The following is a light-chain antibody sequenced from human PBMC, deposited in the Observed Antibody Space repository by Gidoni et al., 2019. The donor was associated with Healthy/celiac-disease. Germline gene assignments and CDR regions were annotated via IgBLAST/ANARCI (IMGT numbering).Light chain of an antibody. CDR3: QQYNSSPPLT. Sequence: IVLPCPPATLSVSPGDRATISCRASQSISSNLAWYQQKPGQAPRLLIYGASTRPTGIPARFSGSGSGTEFTLTISSLQSEDFAVYYCQQYNSSPPLTFGGGTKVEIK. CDR2: GAS. V-gene: IGKV3-15*01. J-gene: IGKJ4*01. CDR1: QSISSN.